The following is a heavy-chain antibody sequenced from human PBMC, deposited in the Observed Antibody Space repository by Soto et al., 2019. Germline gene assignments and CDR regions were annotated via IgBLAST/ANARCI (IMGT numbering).Heavy chain of an antibody. D-gene: IGHD3-22*01. Sequence: ASVKVSCKASGYTFTIYAMHWVRQAPGQRLEWMGWINAGNGNTKYSQKFQGRVTITRDTSASTAYMELSSLRSEDTAVYYCARSDTYYYDSSGYYEFIYWGQGTLVTVSS. J-gene: IGHJ4*02. CDR2: INAGNGNT. CDR1: GYTFTIYA. V-gene: IGHV1-3*01. CDR3: ARSDTYYYDSSGYYEFIY.